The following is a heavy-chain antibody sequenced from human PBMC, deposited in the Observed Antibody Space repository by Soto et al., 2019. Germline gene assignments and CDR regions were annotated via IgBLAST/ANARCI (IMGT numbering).Heavy chain of an antibody. D-gene: IGHD4-17*01. CDR2: ISYDGSNK. Sequence: QVQLVESGGGVVQPGRSLRLSCAASGFTFSSYGMHWVRQAPGKGLEWVAVISYDGSNKYYADSVKGRFTISRDNSKNTLYLQMNSLRAEDTAVYYCAKEGRLRATYYYYGMDVW. CDR3: AKEGRLRATYYYYGMDV. J-gene: IGHJ6*01. V-gene: IGHV3-30*18. CDR1: GFTFSSYG.